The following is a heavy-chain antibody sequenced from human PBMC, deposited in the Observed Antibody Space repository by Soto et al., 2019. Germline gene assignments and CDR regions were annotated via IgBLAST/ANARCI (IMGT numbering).Heavy chain of an antibody. CDR3: ARYRREELAGYTLDK. CDR2: VYNSGST. Sequence: SETLSLTCTVSGGSISSNYWTWIRQPPGKGLEWIGYVYNSGSTNYNPSPKSRVTISEDTSKSHFSLKVNSMTAADTAVYYCARYRREELAGYTLDKWGQGILVTVCS. CDR1: GGSISSNY. D-gene: IGHD1-1*01. J-gene: IGHJ4*02. V-gene: IGHV4-59*01.